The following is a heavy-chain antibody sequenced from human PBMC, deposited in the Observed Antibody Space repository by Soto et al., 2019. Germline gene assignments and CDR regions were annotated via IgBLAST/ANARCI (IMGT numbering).Heavy chain of an antibody. V-gene: IGHV5-51*01. D-gene: IGHD3-10*01. J-gene: IGHJ4*02. CDR1: GYSFSTYW. Sequence: PGESLKISCKGSGYSFSTYWIGWVRQMPGKGLEWMGVIYPGDSDTRYSPSFQGQVTISADKSISTAYLLWSSLKASDTAMYYCVIYGPTHADLLDDDDYWGQGTLVTVSS. CDR2: IYPGDSDT. CDR3: VIYGPTHADLLDDDDY.